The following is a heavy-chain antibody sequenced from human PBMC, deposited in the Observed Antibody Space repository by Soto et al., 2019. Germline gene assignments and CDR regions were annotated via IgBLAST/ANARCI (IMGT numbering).Heavy chain of an antibody. J-gene: IGHJ4*02. V-gene: IGHV4-4*02. CDR2: IYHSGST. CDR1: GGSISSSNW. Sequence: SETLSLTCAVSGGSISSSNWWSWVRQPPGKGLEWIGEIYHSGSTNYNPSLKSRVTISVDKSKNQFSLKLSSVTAADTAVYYCARERKGYSYGYDYWGQGTLVTVSS. CDR3: ARERKGYSYGYDY. D-gene: IGHD5-18*01.